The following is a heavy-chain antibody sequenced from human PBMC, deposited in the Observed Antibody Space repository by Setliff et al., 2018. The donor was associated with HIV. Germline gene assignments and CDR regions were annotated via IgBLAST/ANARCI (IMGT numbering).Heavy chain of an antibody. CDR3: ARGSYGGYFIYYFDY. CDR1: GGSFIGSSFQ. CDR2: IAYSGTT. V-gene: IGHV4-61*01. D-gene: IGHD5-12*01. Sequence: PSETLSLTCTVSGGSFIGSSFQSTWIRQTPGKGLEWIADIAYSGTTVYTNYNPSLKSRVTMSIDTSKNQFSLKVRSVSAADTAVYYCARGSYGGYFIYYFDYWGQGTLVAVSS. J-gene: IGHJ4*02.